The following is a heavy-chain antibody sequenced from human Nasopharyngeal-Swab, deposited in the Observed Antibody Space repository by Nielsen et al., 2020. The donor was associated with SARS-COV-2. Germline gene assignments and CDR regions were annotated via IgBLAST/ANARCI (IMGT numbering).Heavy chain of an antibody. CDR2: ISAYNSNT. Sequence: ASVKVSCKASGYTFTSYGISWVRQAPGQGLEWMGWISAYNSNTNYAQKLQGRVTMTTDTSTSTAYMELRSLRSDDTAVYYCAKGIAVADAFDIWGQGTMVTVSS. D-gene: IGHD6-19*01. J-gene: IGHJ3*02. CDR3: AKGIAVADAFDI. V-gene: IGHV1-18*04. CDR1: GYTFTSYG.